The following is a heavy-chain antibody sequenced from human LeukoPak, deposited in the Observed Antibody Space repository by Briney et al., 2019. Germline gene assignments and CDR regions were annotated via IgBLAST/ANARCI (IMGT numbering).Heavy chain of an antibody. CDR2: IYYSGST. CDR1: GGSISSYY. CDR3: ARLLRKNWFDP. Sequence: SETLSLTCTVSGGSISSYYWSWIRQPPGKGLEWIGYIYYSGSTNYNLSLKSRVTISVDTSKNQFSLKLSSVTAADTAVYYCARLLRKNWFDPWGQGTLVTVSS. J-gene: IGHJ5*02. V-gene: IGHV4-59*08.